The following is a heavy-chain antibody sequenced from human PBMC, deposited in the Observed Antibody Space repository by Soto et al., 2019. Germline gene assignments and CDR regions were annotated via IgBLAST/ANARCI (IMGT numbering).Heavy chain of an antibody. V-gene: IGHV4-59*01. CDR1: GGSISLFY. Sequence: QVQLQESGPGQVKPSETLSLTCNVSGGSISLFYWAWVRQPPGKGLEWIGFIYHTGSSSSDPSLKSRVTMSVDTSKNQISLKLTSVTAADTAVYYCARALSDYDYALDVWGQGATVTVSS. D-gene: IGHD2-15*01. CDR3: ARALSDYDYALDV. CDR2: IYHTGSS. J-gene: IGHJ6*02.